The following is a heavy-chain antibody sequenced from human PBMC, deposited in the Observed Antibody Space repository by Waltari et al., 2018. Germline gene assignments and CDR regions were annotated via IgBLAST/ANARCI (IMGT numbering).Heavy chain of an antibody. CDR3: AREEVDDYVWGSYRSHFDY. CDR2: ISSRGSTI. CDR1: GFTFSSYE. D-gene: IGHD3-16*02. Sequence: EVQLVESGGGLVQPGGSLRLSCAASGFTFSSYEMNWVLPAPGKGVEWVSYISSRGSTIYYADSVKGRFTISRDNAKNSLYLQRNSLRAEDTAVYYCAREEVDDYVWGSYRSHFDYWGQGTLVTVSS. J-gene: IGHJ4*02. V-gene: IGHV3-48*03.